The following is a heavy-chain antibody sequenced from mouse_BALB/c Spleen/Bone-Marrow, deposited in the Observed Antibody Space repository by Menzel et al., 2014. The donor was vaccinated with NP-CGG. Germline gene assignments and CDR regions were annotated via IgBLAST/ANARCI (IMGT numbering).Heavy chain of an antibody. V-gene: IGHV1-69*01. Sequence: QVQLKESGAELVMPGASVKMSCKASGYTFTDYWMHWVKQRPGQGLEWIGAIDTSDSYTSYNQKFKGKATLTVDESSSTAYMQLSSLTSEDSAVYYCAIYGNPAWFAYWGQGTLVTVSA. CDR1: GYTFTDYW. D-gene: IGHD2-1*01. CDR2: IDTSDSYT. J-gene: IGHJ3*01. CDR3: AIYGNPAWFAY.